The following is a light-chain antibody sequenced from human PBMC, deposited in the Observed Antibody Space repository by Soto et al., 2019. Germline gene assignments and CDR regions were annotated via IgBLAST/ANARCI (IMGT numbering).Light chain of an antibody. Sequence: DIQMTQSPSSLSASVGDRVTITCRASQTINTYLNWYQQKPGQAPNLLIYGASSLQRGVPSRFSDSGSGTDFTLTITNLQPEDFATYYCQQSYNTLTFGQGTRLDMK. CDR1: QTINTY. CDR2: GAS. CDR3: QQSYNTLT. V-gene: IGKV1-39*01. J-gene: IGKJ5*01.